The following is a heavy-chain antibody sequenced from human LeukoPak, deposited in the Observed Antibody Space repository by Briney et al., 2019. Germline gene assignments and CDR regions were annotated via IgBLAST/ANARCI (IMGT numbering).Heavy chain of an antibody. CDR3: VKDAQRGFDYSNSLQH. CDR2: IWSDAANQ. V-gene: IGHV3-33*06. D-gene: IGHD4-11*01. CDR1: GFTFSHYG. J-gene: IGHJ4*02. Sequence: GGSLRLSCEASGFTFSHYGMHWVRQAPGKGLEWVAVIWSDAANQYYSDSVKGRFTISRDNFKRTVSLQMNSLRAEDTAVYYCVKDAQRGFDYSNSLQHWGKGSLVTVSS.